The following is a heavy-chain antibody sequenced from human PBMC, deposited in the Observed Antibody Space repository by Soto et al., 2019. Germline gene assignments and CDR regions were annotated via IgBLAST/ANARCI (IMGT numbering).Heavy chain of an antibody. D-gene: IGHD3-3*01. V-gene: IGHV3-7*04. J-gene: IGHJ4*02. CDR3: ARGHIGSSVSPLLEWLFPIDC. CDR2: IKQDGSEK. Sequence: GGSLRLSCEASGFTFSTYWMTWVRQAPGKGLEWVASIKQDGSEKYYVDSVKGRFTISRDNAKNSLYLEMNSLTAEDTAVYYCARGHIGSSVSPLLEWLFPIDCWGQGTLVTVSS. CDR1: GFTFSTYW.